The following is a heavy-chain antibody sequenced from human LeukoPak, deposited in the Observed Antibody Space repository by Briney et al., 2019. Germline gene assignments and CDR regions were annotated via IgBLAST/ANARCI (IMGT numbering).Heavy chain of an antibody. D-gene: IGHD2-15*01. J-gene: IGHJ5*02. CDR1: GGSISSRSYY. Sequence: PSETLSLTCTVSGGSISSRSYYWGWIRQPPGKGLEWIGSIYYSGSTYCNPSLKSRVTIFVDTSKNQFPLKLRSVTAADTAVYYCANRWRGFLDPWGQGTLVTVSS. CDR3: ANRWRGFLDP. V-gene: IGHV4-39*01. CDR2: IYYSGST.